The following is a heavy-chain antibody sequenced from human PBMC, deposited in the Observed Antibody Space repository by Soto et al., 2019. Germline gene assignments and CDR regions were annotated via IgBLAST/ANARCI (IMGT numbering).Heavy chain of an antibody. CDR1: GFRFSIYS. CDR3: ARSVEGHFDY. Sequence: EVQLVESGGNLVQPGGSLRLSCAASGFRFSIYSMNWVRQAPGKGLEWSAYITSDTKTIKYADSVKGRFTISRDNDKNSVYLQMNSPRDEDTAVYYCARSVEGHFDYWGQGTVVTVSA. D-gene: IGHD6-19*01. CDR2: ITSDTKTI. J-gene: IGHJ4*02. V-gene: IGHV3-48*02.